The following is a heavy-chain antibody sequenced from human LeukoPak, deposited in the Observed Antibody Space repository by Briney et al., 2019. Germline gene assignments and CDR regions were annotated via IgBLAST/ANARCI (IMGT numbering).Heavy chain of an antibody. CDR3: ARGGAGRYFDWLFPFDY. CDR1: EFTFSNYA. D-gene: IGHD3-9*01. V-gene: IGHV3-21*01. Sequence: GGSLRLSCAASEFTFSNYAMTWVRQAPGKGLQWVSSISSSSSYIYYADSVKGRFTISRDNAKNSLYLQMNSLRAEDTAVYYCARGGAGRYFDWLFPFDYWGQGTLVTVSS. CDR2: ISSSSSYI. J-gene: IGHJ4*02.